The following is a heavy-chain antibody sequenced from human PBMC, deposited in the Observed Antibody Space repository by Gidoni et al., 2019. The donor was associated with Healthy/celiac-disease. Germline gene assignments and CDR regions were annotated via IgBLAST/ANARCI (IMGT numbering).Heavy chain of an antibody. CDR1: AFTFRRYS. CDR3: ARLTSPGYYYYGMDV. J-gene: IGHJ6*02. V-gene: IGHV3-48*02. Sequence: EVQLVESGGGLVQPGVSLSLSCAASAFTFRRYSMNWVRQAPGKGLEWVSYISSSSSTIYYADSVKGRFTISRDNAKNSLYLQMNSLRDEDTAVYYCARLTSPGYYYYGMDVWGQGTTVTVSS. CDR2: ISSSSSTI.